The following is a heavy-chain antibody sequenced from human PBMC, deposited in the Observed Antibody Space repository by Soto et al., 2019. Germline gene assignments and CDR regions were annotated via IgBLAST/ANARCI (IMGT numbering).Heavy chain of an antibody. J-gene: IGHJ5*02. CDR2: INPNSGDT. D-gene: IGHD3-3*01. CDR3: ARGAGSTIFFDP. V-gene: IGHV1-2*02. Sequence: RASVKVSCKASGYTFTGYYVHWVRQAPGQGLEWMGWINPNSGDTDYARKFQGRVTMTRDTSITTAYMDLSRLRSDDTAVYYCARGAGSTIFFDPWGQGTLVTVSS. CDR1: GYTFTGYY.